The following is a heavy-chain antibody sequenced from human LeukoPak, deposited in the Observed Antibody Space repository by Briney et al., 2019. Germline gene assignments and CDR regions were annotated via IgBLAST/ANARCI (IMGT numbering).Heavy chain of an antibody. J-gene: IGHJ4*02. Sequence: SETLSLTCTVSGGSISSYYWSWIRQPPGKGLEWIGYIYYSGSTDYNPSLKSRVTISVDTSKNQFSLRLSSVTAADTAVYYCARHTAMAHFDYWGQGTLVTVSS. D-gene: IGHD5-18*01. CDR2: IYYSGST. CDR3: ARHTAMAHFDY. CDR1: GGSISSYY. V-gene: IGHV4-59*08.